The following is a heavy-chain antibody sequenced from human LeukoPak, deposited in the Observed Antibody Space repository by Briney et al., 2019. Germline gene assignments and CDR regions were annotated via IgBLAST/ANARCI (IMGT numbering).Heavy chain of an antibody. CDR3: ARDNYYGSGSPGPCDY. V-gene: IGHV1-46*01. J-gene: IGHJ4*02. D-gene: IGHD3-10*01. Sequence: ASVKVSCKASGYTFTSYYMHWVRQAPGQGLEWMGIINPSGGSTSYAQKFQGRVTMTRDTSTSTVYMELSSLRSEDTAVYYCARDNYYGSGSPGPCDYWGQGTLVTVSS. CDR2: INPSGGST. CDR1: GYTFTSYY.